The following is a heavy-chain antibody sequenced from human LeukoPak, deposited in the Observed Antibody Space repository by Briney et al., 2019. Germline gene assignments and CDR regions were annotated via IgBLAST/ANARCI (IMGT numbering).Heavy chain of an antibody. CDR1: GYTFTGYY. CDR3: ARAPNSILELRYYFDY. J-gene: IGHJ4*02. Sequence: GASVKVSCKASGYTFTGYYMHWVRQAPGQGLEWMGGIIPIFGTANYAQKFQGRVTITADESTSTAYMELSSLRSEDTAVYYCARAPNSILELRYYFDYWGQGTLVTVSS. CDR2: IIPIFGTA. V-gene: IGHV1-69*13. D-gene: IGHD1-7*01.